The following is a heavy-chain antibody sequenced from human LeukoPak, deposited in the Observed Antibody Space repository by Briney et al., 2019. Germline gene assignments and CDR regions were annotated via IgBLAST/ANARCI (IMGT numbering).Heavy chain of an antibody. CDR2: ISWNSASI. V-gene: IGHV3-9*01. Sequence: GGSLRLSCAASGFSFGDYAMLWLRPVPGKGLEGGSGISWNSASIAYADSVKGRFTIYRDNAKNSLYLQMNSLRPEDTALYYCARDFCTGTSCYYFYYMDVWGKGTTVTVSS. CDR1: GFSFGDYA. CDR3: ARDFCTGTSCYYFYYMDV. J-gene: IGHJ6*03. D-gene: IGHD2-2*01.